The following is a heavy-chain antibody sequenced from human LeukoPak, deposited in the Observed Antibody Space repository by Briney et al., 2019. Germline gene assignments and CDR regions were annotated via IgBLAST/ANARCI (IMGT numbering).Heavy chain of an antibody. CDR2: ISSSSSYI. Sequence: GGSLRLSCAASGFTFSSYSMNWVRQAPGKGLEWVSSISSSSSYIYYADSVKGRFTISRDNAKNSLYLQMNSLRAEDTAVYYCARQNYGSGSYPDYWGQGTLVTVSS. J-gene: IGHJ4*02. CDR1: GFTFSSYS. CDR3: ARQNYGSGSYPDY. V-gene: IGHV3-21*01. D-gene: IGHD3-10*01.